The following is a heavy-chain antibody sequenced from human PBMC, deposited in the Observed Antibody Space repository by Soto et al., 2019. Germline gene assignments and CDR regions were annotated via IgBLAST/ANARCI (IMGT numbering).Heavy chain of an antibody. V-gene: IGHV1-46*01. D-gene: IGHD4-17*01. CDR2: INPSGGST. CDR3: ALPSDYEVPTQIDY. CDR1: FSGYY. Sequence: FSGYYWSWIRQPPGKGLEWIGEINPSGGSTSYAQKFQGRVTMTRDTSTSTVYMELSSLRSEDTAVYYCALPSDYEVPTQIDYWGQGTLVTVSS. J-gene: IGHJ4*02.